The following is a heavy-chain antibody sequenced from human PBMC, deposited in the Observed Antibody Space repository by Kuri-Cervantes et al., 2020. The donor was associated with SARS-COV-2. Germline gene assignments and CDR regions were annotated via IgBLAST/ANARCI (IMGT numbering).Heavy chain of an antibody. CDR1: GFLFSASA. V-gene: IGHV3-73*01. CDR3: TTLIDY. CDR2: VRGKANNYAT. Sequence: GGSLRLSCEVSGFLFSASAIHWVRQGSGNGLEWVGRVRGKANNYATAYAASVKGRFTISRDDSKNMAYLQMNSLKTEDTAVYYCTTLIDYWGQGTLVTVSS. J-gene: IGHJ4*02.